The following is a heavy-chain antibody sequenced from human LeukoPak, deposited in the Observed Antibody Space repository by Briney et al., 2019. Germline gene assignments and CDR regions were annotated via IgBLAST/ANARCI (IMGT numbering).Heavy chain of an antibody. CDR2: IKEDGSAK. J-gene: IGHJ4*02. Sequence: PGGSLRLSCAASGFTFSSYWMGWVRQAPGKGLEWVANIKEDGSAKYYLDSVKGRFTISRDNAKNSLYLQMNSLRAEDTAVYYCERKGIHRATVDYWGQGTLATVSS. CDR1: GFTFSSYW. D-gene: IGHD6-13*01. V-gene: IGHV3-7*01. CDR3: ERKGIHRATVDY.